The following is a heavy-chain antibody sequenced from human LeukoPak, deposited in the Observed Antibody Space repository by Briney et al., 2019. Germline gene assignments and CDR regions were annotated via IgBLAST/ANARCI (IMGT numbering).Heavy chain of an antibody. CDR2: ISSSGSTI. V-gene: IGHV3-48*04. CDR3: AKGGEQVTWNFQN. CDR1: GFTFSSYG. Sequence: GGSLRLSCAASGFTFSSYGMHWVRQAPGKGLEWVSYISSSGSTIYYADSVKGRFTISRDNAKNSPYLQMNSLRAEDTAVYYCAKGGEQVTWNFQNWGQGTLVTVSS. J-gene: IGHJ1*01. D-gene: IGHD1/OR15-1a*01.